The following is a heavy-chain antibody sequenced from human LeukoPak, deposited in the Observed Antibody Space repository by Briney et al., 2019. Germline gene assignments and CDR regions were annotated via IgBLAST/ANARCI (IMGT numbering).Heavy chain of an antibody. D-gene: IGHD2-15*01. CDR1: GFTFSSYG. Sequence: GGSLRLSCAASGFTFSSYGMHWVRQAPGKGLEWVAFIRYDGSDKFYADSVKGRFTISRDNSKNTVYLQKDSLRAEDTALYYCARDFSEKYSLDYWGQGTLLTVSS. CDR2: IRYDGSDK. V-gene: IGHV3-30*02. CDR3: ARDFSEKYSLDY. J-gene: IGHJ4*02.